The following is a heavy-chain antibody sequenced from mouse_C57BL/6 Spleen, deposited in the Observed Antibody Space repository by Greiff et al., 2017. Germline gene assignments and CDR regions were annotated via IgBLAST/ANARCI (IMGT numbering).Heavy chain of an antibody. V-gene: IGHV7-3*01. CDR3: ARTQSPSIAPYGRGWYFDV. Sequence: EVQLVESGGGLVQPGGSLSLSCAASGFTFTDYYMSWVRQPPGKALEWLGFIRNKANGYTTEYSASVKGRFTISRDNSQSILYLQMNALRAEDSATYYGARTQSPSIAPYGRGWYFDVWGTGTTVTVSS. J-gene: IGHJ1*03. CDR1: GFTFTDYY. D-gene: IGHD1-1*01. CDR2: IRNKANGYTT.